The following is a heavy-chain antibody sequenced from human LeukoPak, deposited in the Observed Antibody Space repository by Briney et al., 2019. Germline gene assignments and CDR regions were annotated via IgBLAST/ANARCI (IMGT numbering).Heavy chain of an antibody. CDR3: ARHIGGGIEDMDV. J-gene: IGHJ6*03. CDR2: IYVTGN. CDR1: GGSIGTYY. D-gene: IGHD3-16*02. V-gene: IGHV4-59*08. Sequence: PSETLSLTCTVSGGSIGTYYWSWVRQSPGKGLEWIGYIYVTGNRYNPYLQSRVTISVDTSRNQFFLKMSSVTATDTAVYYCARHIGGGIEDMDVWGKGTKVTVSS.